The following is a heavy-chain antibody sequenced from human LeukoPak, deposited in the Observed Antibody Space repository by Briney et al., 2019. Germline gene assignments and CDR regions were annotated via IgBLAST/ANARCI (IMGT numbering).Heavy chain of an antibody. CDR1: GGSISSYY. CDR2: IYYSGST. Sequence: PSETLSLTCTVSGGSISSYYWSWIRQPPGKGLEWIVYIYYSGSTNYNPSLKSRVTISVDTTKNQFSLKLSSVTAADTALYYCARRYYDFWSGYYEGGVYFDYWGQGTLVTVSS. CDR3: ARRYYDFWSGYYEGGVYFDY. D-gene: IGHD3-3*01. J-gene: IGHJ4*02. V-gene: IGHV4-59*01.